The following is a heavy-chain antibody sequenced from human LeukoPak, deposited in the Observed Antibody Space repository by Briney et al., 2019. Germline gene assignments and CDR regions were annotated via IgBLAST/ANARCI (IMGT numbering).Heavy chain of an antibody. CDR3: ARDPPEDGPYHYGMDV. J-gene: IGHJ6*04. CDR1: GYSISSGYY. CDR2: IYHSGST. V-gene: IGHV4-38-2*02. Sequence: SETLSLTCAVSGYSISSGYYWGWIRQPPGKGLEWIGSIYHSGSTYYNPSLKSRVTISVDTSKNQFSLKLSSVTAADTAVYYCARDPPEDGPYHYGMDVWGKGTTVTISS.